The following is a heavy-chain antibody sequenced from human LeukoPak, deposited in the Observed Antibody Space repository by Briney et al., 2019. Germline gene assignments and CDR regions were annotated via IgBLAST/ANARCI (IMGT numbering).Heavy chain of an antibody. CDR1: GGSISSYY. CDR2: IYYSGST. J-gene: IGHJ4*02. D-gene: IGHD6-19*01. V-gene: IGHV4-59*01. CDR3: GRKGSIAVASTNGYYFDY. Sequence: SETLSLTCTVSGGSISSYYWSWIRQPPGKCLEWIGYIYYSGSTNYNPSLKSRVTISVDTSKNQFSLKLSSVTAADAAVYYCGRKGSIAVASTNGYYFDYWGPGTLVTVSS.